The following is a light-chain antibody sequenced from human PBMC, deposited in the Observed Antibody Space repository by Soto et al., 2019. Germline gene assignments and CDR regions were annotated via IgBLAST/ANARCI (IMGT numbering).Light chain of an antibody. V-gene: IGKV1-5*03. J-gene: IGKJ1*01. CDR1: QSISSW. Sequence: EIQVTQSRSTLSASVGDRVTITCRASQSISSWLAWYQQKPGKAPKLLIYKASSLESGVPSRFSGSGSGTEFTLTISSLQPDDFATYYYQQYQMYYPCTFGQGTKVDI. CDR2: KAS. CDR3: QQYQMYYPCT.